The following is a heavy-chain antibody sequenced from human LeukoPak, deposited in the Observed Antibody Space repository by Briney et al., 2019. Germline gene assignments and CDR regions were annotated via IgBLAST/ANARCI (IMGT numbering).Heavy chain of an antibody. CDR2: ISSRSSYT. J-gene: IGHJ4*02. V-gene: IGHV3-11*05. Sequence: KPGGSLRLSCAASGFTFSDYYMSWIRQAPGKGLEWVSYISSRSSYTNYADSVKGRFTVSRDNAKKSLFLQMNSLRAEDTAVYYCARDSRNYYGSGTYYRGAYFFDFWGQGTLVTVSS. CDR3: ARDSRNYYGSGTYYRGAYFFDF. CDR1: GFTFSDYY. D-gene: IGHD3-10*01.